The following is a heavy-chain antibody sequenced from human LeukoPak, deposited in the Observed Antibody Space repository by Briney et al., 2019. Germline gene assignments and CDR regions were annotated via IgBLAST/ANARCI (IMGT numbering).Heavy chain of an antibody. J-gene: IGHJ4*02. CDR1: GYSISSGYY. D-gene: IGHD1-26*01. CDR3: ARDSSSGSYFDY. V-gene: IGHV4-38-2*02. Sequence: PSETLSLTCAVSGYSISSGYYWGWIRQPPGKGLEWIGSIYHSGSTYYNPSLKSRVTISVDTSKNQFSLKLSSVTAADTAVYYCARDSSSGSYFDYWGQGTLVTVSS. CDR2: IYHSGST.